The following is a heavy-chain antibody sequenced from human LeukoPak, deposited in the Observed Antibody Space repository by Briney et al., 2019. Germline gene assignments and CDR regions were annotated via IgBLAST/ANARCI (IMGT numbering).Heavy chain of an antibody. V-gene: IGHV3-74*01. CDR1: GLTFSSHW. Sequence: GGSLRLSCAASGLTFSSHWMHWVRQAPGKGLVWVSRITNDGSSTTYADSVKGRFTISRDNSKNTVYLQMNSLRAEDTAVYYCARDLNSSGSYWGQGTLVTASS. D-gene: IGHD3-22*01. CDR2: ITNDGSST. CDR3: ARDLNSSGSY. J-gene: IGHJ4*02.